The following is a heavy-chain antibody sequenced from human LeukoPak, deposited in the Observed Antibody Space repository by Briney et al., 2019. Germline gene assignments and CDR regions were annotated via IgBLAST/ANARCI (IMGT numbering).Heavy chain of an antibody. CDR3: ARNKGEDTAMVFDY. J-gene: IGHJ4*02. CDR2: INPNSGGT. D-gene: IGHD5-18*01. Sequence: SVKVSCKASGYTFTGYYMHWVRQAPGQGLEWMGWINPNSGGTNYAQKFQGRVTMTRDTSISTAYMELSRLRSDDTAVYYCARNKGEDTAMVFDYWGQGTLVTVSS. CDR1: GYTFTGYY. V-gene: IGHV1-2*02.